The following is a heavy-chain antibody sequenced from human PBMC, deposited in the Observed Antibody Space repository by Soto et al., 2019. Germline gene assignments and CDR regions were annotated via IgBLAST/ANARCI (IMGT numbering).Heavy chain of an antibody. CDR3: ARWGRLGIAVAPH. D-gene: IGHD6-19*01. Sequence: QVQLQESGPGLVKPSETLSLTCTVSGGSVSSGSYYWSWIRQPPGKGLEWIGYIYYSGSTNYNPSLQSRVTISVDTSKNQFSLRLSSVTAADTAVYYCARWGRLGIAVAPHWGQGTLVTVSS. J-gene: IGHJ4*02. CDR1: GGSVSSGSYY. V-gene: IGHV4-61*01. CDR2: IYYSGST.